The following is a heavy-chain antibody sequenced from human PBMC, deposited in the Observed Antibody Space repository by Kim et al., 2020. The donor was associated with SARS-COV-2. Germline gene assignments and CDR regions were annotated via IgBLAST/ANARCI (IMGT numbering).Heavy chain of an antibody. CDR3: ARGYGSGSPYGMDV. CDR2: IYYSGST. V-gene: IGHV4-30-2*01. Sequence: SGTLSLTCAVSGGSISSGGYSWSWIRQPPGKGLEWIGYIYYSGSTYYNPSLKSRVTISVDRAKNQFSLKLSSVTAADTAGYYCARGYGSGSPYGMDVWG. J-gene: IGHJ6*02. CDR1: GGSISSGGYS. D-gene: IGHD3-10*01.